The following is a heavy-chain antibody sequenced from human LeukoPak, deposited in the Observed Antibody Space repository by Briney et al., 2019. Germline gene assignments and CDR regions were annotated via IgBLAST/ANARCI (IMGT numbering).Heavy chain of an antibody. J-gene: IGHJ4*02. D-gene: IGHD4-17*01. Sequence: ASVKVSCKASGYTFTSYYLHWVRQAPGQGLEWMGILNPSDGRATYTQKFQGRVTMTRDTSTSTVYMDLSSLRSDDTAVYYCARQAVTTGWYFDYWGQGTLVAVSS. CDR1: GYTFTSYY. CDR3: ARQAVTTGWYFDY. V-gene: IGHV1-46*01. CDR2: LNPSDGRA.